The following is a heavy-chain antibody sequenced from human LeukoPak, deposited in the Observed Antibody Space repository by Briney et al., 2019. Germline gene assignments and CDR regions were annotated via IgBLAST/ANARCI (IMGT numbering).Heavy chain of an antibody. J-gene: IGHJ3*02. V-gene: IGHV1-2*02. Sequence: ASVKLSCKASGYTFTGYYMHWVRQAPGQGREWMGWINPNSGGTNYAQKFQGRVTMTRDTSISTAYMELSRLRSDDTAVYYCARQHYDDSSGLNDAFDIWGQGTLGTVSS. CDR1: GYTFTGYY. CDR3: ARQHYDDSSGLNDAFDI. D-gene: IGHD3-22*01. CDR2: INPNSGGT.